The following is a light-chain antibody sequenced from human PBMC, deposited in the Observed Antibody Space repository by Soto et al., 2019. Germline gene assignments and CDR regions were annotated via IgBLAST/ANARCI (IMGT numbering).Light chain of an antibody. CDR1: SNNVGGYNY. CDR2: DVT. Sequence: QSALTQPRSVSGSPGQSVTISCTGASNNVGGYNYVSWYQHNPGKVPQLIIYDVTKRPSGVPDRFSGSKSGNTASLTISGLQVEDEADYYCCSYAGTYTWIFGGGTKLTVL. V-gene: IGLV2-11*01. CDR3: CSYAGTYTWI. J-gene: IGLJ2*01.